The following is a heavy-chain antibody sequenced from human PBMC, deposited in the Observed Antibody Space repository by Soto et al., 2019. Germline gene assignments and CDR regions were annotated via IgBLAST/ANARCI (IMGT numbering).Heavy chain of an antibody. CDR1: GGSISSGGYS. V-gene: IGHV4-30-2*01. Sequence: SETLSLTCAVSGGSISSGGYSWSWIRQPPGKGLEWTGYIYHSGSTYYNPSLKSRVTISVDRSKNQFSLKLSSVTAADTAVYYCARGIRYYDSSGSPGFFDYWGQGTLVTVSS. J-gene: IGHJ4*02. CDR3: ARGIRYYDSSGSPGFFDY. D-gene: IGHD3-22*01. CDR2: IYHSGST.